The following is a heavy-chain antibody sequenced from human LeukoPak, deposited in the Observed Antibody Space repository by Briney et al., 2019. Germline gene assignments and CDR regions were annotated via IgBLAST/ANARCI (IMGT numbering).Heavy chain of an antibody. Sequence: GGSLRLSCAASGFTFSSYSMNWVRQAPGKGLEWVSYISSSSSTIYYADSVKGRFTISRDNAKNSLYLQMNSLRAEDTAVYYCASLYHKVAVDYWGQGTLVTVSS. CDR3: ASLYHKVAVDY. J-gene: IGHJ4*02. V-gene: IGHV3-48*01. D-gene: IGHD5-12*01. CDR1: GFTFSSYS. CDR2: ISSSSSTI.